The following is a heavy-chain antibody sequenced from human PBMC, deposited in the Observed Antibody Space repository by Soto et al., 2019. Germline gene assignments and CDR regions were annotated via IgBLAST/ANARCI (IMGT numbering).Heavy chain of an antibody. D-gene: IGHD6-19*01. Sequence: GGSLRLSCAASGFTFDDYGMSWVRQAPGKGLEWVSGINWNGGSTGYADSVKGRFTISRDNAKNSLYLQMNSLRAEDTALYYCARTEQIAVAAPFDYWGQGTLVTVSS. CDR2: INWNGGST. CDR1: GFTFDDYG. V-gene: IGHV3-20*04. CDR3: ARTEQIAVAAPFDY. J-gene: IGHJ4*02.